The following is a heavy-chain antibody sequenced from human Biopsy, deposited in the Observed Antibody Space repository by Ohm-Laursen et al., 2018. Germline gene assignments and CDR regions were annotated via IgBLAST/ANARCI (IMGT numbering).Heavy chain of an antibody. CDR3: VRGANGFDY. D-gene: IGHD1-1*01. V-gene: IGHV3-72*01. Sequence: SLRLSCTASGFTFTDHYMDWVCQPPGGGLEWVGRARNKANSYIIEYAASLGGRFTISRDDSKSSLYLQMNSLRTEDTAVYYCVRGANGFDYWGQGTLVTVSS. CDR2: ARNKANSYII. CDR1: GFTFTDHY. J-gene: IGHJ4*02.